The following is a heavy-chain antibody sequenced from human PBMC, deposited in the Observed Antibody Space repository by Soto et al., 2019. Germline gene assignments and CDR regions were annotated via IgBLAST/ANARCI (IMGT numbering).Heavy chain of an antibody. CDR2: ISHTGST. J-gene: IGHJ4*02. Sequence: QFQLQESGPGLVKPSGTLSLTCTVSGGFLSCGNWWGWVRQSPGMGLDWIGEISHTGSTKYSPSLRSRLTLSVNKAKNQFSLELTSVTAADTAVYFCAAMSYFDRFGRTDFDHWGQGALVTVSP. CDR1: GGFLSCGNW. CDR3: AAMSYFDRFGRTDFDH. D-gene: IGHD3-22*01. V-gene: IGHV4-4*02.